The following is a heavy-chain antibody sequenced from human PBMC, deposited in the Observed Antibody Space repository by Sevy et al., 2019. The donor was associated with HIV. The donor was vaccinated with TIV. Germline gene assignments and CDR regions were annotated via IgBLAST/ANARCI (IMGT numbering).Heavy chain of an antibody. D-gene: IGHD2-15*01. Sequence: GGSLRLSCAASGFIFNNYDMYWIRQAPGKGLEWVATVSYDGADKDDEDIVKGRFTISRDSSRSMLYLQMSSLRPEDTGVYFCAKDMVDCSGGTCYSGAVSPFESWGQGTLVTVSS. CDR2: VSYDGADK. V-gene: IGHV3-30*18. CDR1: GFIFNNYD. J-gene: IGHJ4*02. CDR3: AKDMVDCSGGTCYSGAVSPFES.